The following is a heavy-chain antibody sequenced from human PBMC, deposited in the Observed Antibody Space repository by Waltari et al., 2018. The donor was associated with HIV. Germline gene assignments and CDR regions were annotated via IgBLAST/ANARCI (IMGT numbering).Heavy chain of an antibody. CDR2: IEGGGSP. J-gene: IGHJ2*01. V-gene: IGHV3-53*01. CDR1: GFPVSGWY. CDR3: ATTSTVGRNWHFDV. D-gene: IGHD4-17*01. Sequence: EVQVVESGGSLIQPGGSLRLSCAASGFPVSGWYWTWVRQVPGKGREWIHLIEGGGSPSYADSVKGRLTLSRDTSTNTIYRQMDNLRAEDTAMYHCATTSTVGRNWHFDVWGRGSLVTVSS.